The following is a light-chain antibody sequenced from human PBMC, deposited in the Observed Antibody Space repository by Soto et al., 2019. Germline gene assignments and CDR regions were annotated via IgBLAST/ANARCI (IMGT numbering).Light chain of an antibody. J-gene: IGLJ1*01. CDR1: RGHTTYS. CDR3: QTWDTDIHV. V-gene: IGLV4-69*02. Sequence: QSVLTQPPSASASLGASVKLICTLSRGHTTYSVAWHQLQPEKGPRYLLKVNSDGTHSTGAGIPGRFSGSSSGSERYLTISSLQSEDEADYFCQTWDTDIHVFGTGTKLTVL. CDR2: VNSDGTH.